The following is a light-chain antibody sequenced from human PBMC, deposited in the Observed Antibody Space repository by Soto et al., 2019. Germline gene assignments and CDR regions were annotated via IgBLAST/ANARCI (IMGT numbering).Light chain of an antibody. CDR3: RSFAGGGNPVL. Sequence: QSALTQPPSASGSLGQSVTISCTGTSSDVGGYNYVSWHQQHPGKAPKVMIYEVTKRPPGVPDRFSGSKSGNTASLTVSGLQAEDEAAYYCRSFAGGGNPVLLGGGTKLTVL. CDR1: SSDVGGYNY. J-gene: IGLJ2*01. CDR2: EVT. V-gene: IGLV2-8*01.